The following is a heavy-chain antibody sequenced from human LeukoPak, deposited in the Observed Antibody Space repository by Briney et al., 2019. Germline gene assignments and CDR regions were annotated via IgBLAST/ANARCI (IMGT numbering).Heavy chain of an antibody. CDR1: GFTFSSYG. CDR2: TWYDGSNK. CDR3: ARGAEMATTTPFDY. D-gene: IGHD5-24*01. V-gene: IGHV3-33*01. Sequence: PGGSLRLSCAASGFTFSSYGMHWVRQAPGKGLEWVAVTWYDGSNKYYADSVKGRFTISRDNSKNTLYLQMNSLRAEDTAVYYCARGAEMATTTPFDYWGQGTLVTVSS. J-gene: IGHJ4*02.